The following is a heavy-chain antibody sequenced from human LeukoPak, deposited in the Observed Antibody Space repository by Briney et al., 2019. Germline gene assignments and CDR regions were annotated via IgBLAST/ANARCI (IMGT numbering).Heavy chain of an antibody. V-gene: IGHV4-61*02. CDR2: IYTSGST. CDR1: GGSVSSGNYY. Sequence: SEALSLTCTVSGGSVSSGNYYRTWIRQPAGKGLEWIGSIYTSGSTNYNPSLKSRVTISVDTSKNQFSLKLSSVTAADTAVYYCARRRCEARVRSSSTSCYRGGYYYMDVWGKGTTVTVSS. D-gene: IGHD2-2*01. CDR3: ARRRCEARVRSSSTSCYRGGYYYMDV. J-gene: IGHJ6*03.